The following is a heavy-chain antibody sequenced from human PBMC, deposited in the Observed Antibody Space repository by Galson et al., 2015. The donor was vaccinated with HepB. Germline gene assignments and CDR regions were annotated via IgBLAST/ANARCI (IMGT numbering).Heavy chain of an antibody. CDR1: GFTFSSYA. D-gene: IGHD2-15*01. V-gene: IGHV3-30*04. Sequence: SLRLSCAASGFTFSSYAMHWVRQAPGKGLEWVAVISYDGSNKYYADSVKGRFTISRDNSKNTLYLQMNSLRAEDTAVYYCARNPSDIVVVVAATPPDHWGQGTLVTVSS. J-gene: IGHJ5*02. CDR3: ARNPSDIVVVVAATPPDH. CDR2: ISYDGSNK.